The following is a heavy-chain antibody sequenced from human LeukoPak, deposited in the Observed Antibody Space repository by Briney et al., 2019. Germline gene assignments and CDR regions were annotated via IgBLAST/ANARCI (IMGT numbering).Heavy chain of an antibody. CDR3: ARENWGGFDY. J-gene: IGHJ4*02. CDR2: INHSGST. CDR1: GGSFSGYY. Sequence: SETLSLTCAVYGGSFSGYYWSWIRQPPGKGLEWIGEINHSGSTNYNPSLKSRVTISVDTSKNQFSLKLSSVTAADTAVYFCARENWGGFDYWGQGTLVTVSS. D-gene: IGHD7-27*01. V-gene: IGHV4-34*01.